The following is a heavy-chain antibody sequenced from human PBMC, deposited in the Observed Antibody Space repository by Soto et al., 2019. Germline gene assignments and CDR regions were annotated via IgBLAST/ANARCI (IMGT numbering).Heavy chain of an antibody. Sequence: QVQLVESGGGVVQPGRSLRLSCTASGFTFSTYLMHWVRQAPGKGLEWVAIISHDGKNKDYADSVKGRFTVSRDNSKNTLYLQMDSLRPEDTAVYYCATDKDCSSISCYNAFDIWGQGTMVTVSS. J-gene: IGHJ3*02. V-gene: IGHV3-30*04. CDR3: ATDKDCSSISCYNAFDI. D-gene: IGHD2-2*02. CDR1: GFTFSTYL. CDR2: ISHDGKNK.